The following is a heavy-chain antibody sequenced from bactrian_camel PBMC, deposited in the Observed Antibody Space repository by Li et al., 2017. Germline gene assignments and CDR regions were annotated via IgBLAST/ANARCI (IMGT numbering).Heavy chain of an antibody. J-gene: IGHJ4*01. D-gene: IGHD3*01. CDR2: INRDGSA. V-gene: IGHV3S53*01. Sequence: HVQLVESGGGLVQPGGSLRLSCVASGDTRCIHDMNWYRQAPGKEREFVSSINRDGSARYDDSVKGRFSISRDNAENTVYLQMFSLKSEDTALYYCACGVNPTYRYGQGTQVTVS. CDR1: GDTRCIHD.